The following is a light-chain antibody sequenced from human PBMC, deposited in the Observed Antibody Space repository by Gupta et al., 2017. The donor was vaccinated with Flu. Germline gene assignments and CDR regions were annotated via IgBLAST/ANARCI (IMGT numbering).Light chain of an antibody. CDR2: DAS. CDR1: QTISRSR. V-gene: IGKV3-20*01. CDR3: QQYDLSKT. Sequence: PGTRPLSPGERATLSCRASQTISRSRLAWYQQKPGQAPRLLIYDASNRAPGIPDRFSGSGSGTDFTLTINRLEPEDFAVYYCQQYDLSKTFGQGTKVEI. J-gene: IGKJ1*01.